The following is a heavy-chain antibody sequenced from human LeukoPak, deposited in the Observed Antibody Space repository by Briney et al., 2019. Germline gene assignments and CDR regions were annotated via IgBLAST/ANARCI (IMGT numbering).Heavy chain of an antibody. J-gene: IGHJ4*02. CDR2: IYYSGST. D-gene: IGHD4-17*01. CDR3: ARGEDGTGDYRPTYFDS. CDR1: GGSISSYY. V-gene: IGHV4-59*12. Sequence: SETLSLTCTVSGGSISSYYWSWIRQPPGKGLEWIGYIYYSGSTNYNPSLKSRVTISVDTSKKQFSLNPTSVTAADTAVYYCARGEDGTGDYRPTYFDSWGQGILVTVSS.